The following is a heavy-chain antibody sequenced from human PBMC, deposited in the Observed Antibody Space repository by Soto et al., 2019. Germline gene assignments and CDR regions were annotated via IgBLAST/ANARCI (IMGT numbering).Heavy chain of an antibody. D-gene: IGHD3-3*01. CDR1: GFTFSSYE. J-gene: IGHJ6*02. Sequence: PGGSLRLSCAASGFTFSSYEMNWVRQAPGKGLEWVSYISSSGSTIYYADSVKGRFTISRNNAKNSLYLQMNSLRAEDTAVYYCARDLPYYDFWSGYLAGENYYGMDVWGQGTTVTVSS. V-gene: IGHV3-48*03. CDR2: ISSSGSTI. CDR3: ARDLPYYDFWSGYLAGENYYGMDV.